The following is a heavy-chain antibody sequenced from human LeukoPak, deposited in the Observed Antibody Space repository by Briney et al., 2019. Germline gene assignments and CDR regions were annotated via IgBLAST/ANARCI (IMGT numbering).Heavy chain of an antibody. J-gene: IGHJ4*02. D-gene: IGHD5-24*01. CDR1: GFTFSGYA. V-gene: IGHV3-23*01. CDR3: AKDPERWLQLRLGFSD. CDR2: ISGSGGNT. Sequence: GGSLRLSCAASGFTFSGYAMSWVRQAPGKGLEWVSGISGSGGNTYYADSVKGRFTISRDNSKNTLYLQMNSLRADDTAVYYCAKDPERWLQLRLGFSDWGQGTLVTVSS.